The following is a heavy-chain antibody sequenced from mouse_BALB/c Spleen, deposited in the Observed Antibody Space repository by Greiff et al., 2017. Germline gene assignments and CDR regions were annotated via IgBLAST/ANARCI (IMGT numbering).Heavy chain of an antibody. CDR1: GFTFSDYY. CDR2: ISDGGSYT. D-gene: IGHD4-1*01. V-gene: IGHV5-4*02. Sequence: EVKLQESGGGLVKPGGSLKLSCAASGFTFSDYYMYWVRQTPEKRLEWVATISDGGSYTYYPDSVKGRFTISRDNAKNNLYLQMSSLKSEDTAMYYCARAGLGDAMDYWGQGTSVTVSS. CDR3: ARAGLGDAMDY. J-gene: IGHJ4*01.